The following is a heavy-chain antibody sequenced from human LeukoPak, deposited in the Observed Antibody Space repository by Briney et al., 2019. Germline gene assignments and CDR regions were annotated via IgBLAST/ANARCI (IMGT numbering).Heavy chain of an antibody. D-gene: IGHD6-19*01. V-gene: IGHV1-69*04. CDR1: GGTFSSYA. J-gene: IGHJ4*02. CDR3: ARDPGIAVAGHFDY. CDR2: IIPILGIA. Sequence: SVKISCKASGGTFSSYAISWVRQAPGQGLEWMGRIIPILGIANYAQKFQGRVTITADESTSTAYMELRSLRSDDTAVYYCARDPGIAVAGHFDYWGQGTLVTVSS.